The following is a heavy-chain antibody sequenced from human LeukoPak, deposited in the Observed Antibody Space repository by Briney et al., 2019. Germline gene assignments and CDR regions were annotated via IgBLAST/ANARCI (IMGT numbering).Heavy chain of an antibody. CDR3: ARTAGTTFGFSDY. CDR2: INPNSGGT. D-gene: IGHD3-16*01. V-gene: IGHV1-2*02. J-gene: IGHJ4*02. CDR1: GYTFTGFY. Sequence: ASVKVSCKASGYTFTGFYMHWGRQAPGHGLEWMGGINPNSGGTKSAQKFQGRVTMTRDTSISTDSMERSRLTSDDTAVYYCARTAGTTFGFSDYWGQGTLVTVSS.